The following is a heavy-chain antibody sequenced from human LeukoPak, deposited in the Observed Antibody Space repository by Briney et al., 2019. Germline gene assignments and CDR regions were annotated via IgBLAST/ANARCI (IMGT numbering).Heavy chain of an antibody. J-gene: IGHJ4*02. V-gene: IGHV3-53*01. CDR1: GFTVSSNY. CDR2: IYSGGST. D-gene: IGHD3-3*01. Sequence: PGGSLRLSCAASGFTVSSNYMSWVRQAPGKGLEWVSVIYSGGSTYYADSVKGRFTISRDNSKNTLYLQMNSLRAEDTAVYYCAKAVLRFFPGGLCYWGQGTLVTVSS. CDR3: AKAVLRFFPGGLCY.